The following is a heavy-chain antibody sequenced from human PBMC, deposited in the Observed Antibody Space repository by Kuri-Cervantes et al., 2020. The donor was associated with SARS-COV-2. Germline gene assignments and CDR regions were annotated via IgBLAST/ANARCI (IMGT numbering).Heavy chain of an antibody. J-gene: IGHJ4*02. Sequence: GESLKISCAASGFTFSNAWMNWVRQAPGKGLEWVGRIESKTDGGTTDYAAPVKGRFTISRDDSKNTLYLQMNSLKTEDTAVYYCTTLIDYWGQGALVTVSS. CDR2: IESKTDGGTT. CDR1: GFTFSNAW. CDR3: TTLIDY. V-gene: IGHV3-15*04.